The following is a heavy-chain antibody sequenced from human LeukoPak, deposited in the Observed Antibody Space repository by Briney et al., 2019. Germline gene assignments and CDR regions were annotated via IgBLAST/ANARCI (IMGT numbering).Heavy chain of an antibody. D-gene: IGHD4-11*01. J-gene: IGHJ4*02. V-gene: IGHV1-2*06. CDR3: ARGEDSAN. CDR2: INPNTGST. CDR1: GYTFTGDY. Sequence: GASVKVSCKXSGYTFTGDYMHWVRQAPGQGLEWMGRINPNTGSTNYAQRFQGRVTLTRDNYIDTAYMELKRLRSDDTAMYYCARGEDSANWGQGTLVIVSS.